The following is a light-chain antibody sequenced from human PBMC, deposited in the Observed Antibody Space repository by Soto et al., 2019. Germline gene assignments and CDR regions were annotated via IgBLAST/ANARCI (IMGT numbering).Light chain of an antibody. CDR1: QSISKC. Sequence: DIQMTQSPSTLSASVGDIVTITCRASQSISKCLAWYQQKPGKAPKLLIYKASTLESGVPSRFSGSGSGIEFTLTISSLQPDDFATYYCQQYNNYLWTFGQGTKVEIK. CDR3: QQYNNYLWT. V-gene: IGKV1-5*03. J-gene: IGKJ1*01. CDR2: KAS.